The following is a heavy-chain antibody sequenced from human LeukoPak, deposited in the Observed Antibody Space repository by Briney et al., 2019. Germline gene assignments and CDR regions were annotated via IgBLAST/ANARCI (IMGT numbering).Heavy chain of an antibody. V-gene: IGHV4-39*01. CDR2: IYYSGST. CDR3: ARLGGRGLRGYSSGWYGANFDY. J-gene: IGHJ4*02. D-gene: IGHD6-19*01. Sequence: SETLSLTCTVSGGSISSSSYYWGWIRQPPGKELEWIGSIYYSGSTYYNPSLKSRVTISVDTSKNQFSLKLSSVTAADTAVYYCARLGGRGLRGYSSGWYGANFDYWGQGTLVTVSS. CDR1: GGSISSSSYY.